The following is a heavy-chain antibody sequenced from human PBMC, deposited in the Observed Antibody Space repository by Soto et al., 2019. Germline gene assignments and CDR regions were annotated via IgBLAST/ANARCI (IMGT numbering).Heavy chain of an antibody. CDR1: GFTFSRYW. V-gene: IGHV3-7*01. CDR3: ARGDTPMITGMDSFDI. CDR2: IKQDGTEK. D-gene: IGHD5-18*01. J-gene: IGHJ3*02. Sequence: GGSLRLSCAAAGFTFSRYWMNWVRQAPGKGLEWVANIKQDGTEKNYVDSVKGRFTISRDNARNSLYLQMDSLRAEDTAVYFCARGDTPMITGMDSFDIWGQGTMVTVSS.